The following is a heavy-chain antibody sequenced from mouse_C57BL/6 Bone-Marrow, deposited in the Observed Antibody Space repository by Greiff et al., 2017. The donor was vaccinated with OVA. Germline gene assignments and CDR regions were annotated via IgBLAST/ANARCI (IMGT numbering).Heavy chain of an antibody. CDR1: GYTFTDHT. J-gene: IGHJ1*03. CDR2: IYPRDGST. D-gene: IGHD2-3*01. CDR3: ARFPDGYYLYWYFDV. Sequence: QVQLQQSDAELVKPGASVKISCKVSGYTFTDHTIHWMKQRPEQGLEWIGYIYPRDGSTKYNEKFKGKATLTADKSSSTAYMQLNSLTSEDSAVYFCARFPDGYYLYWYFDVWGTGTTVTVSS. V-gene: IGHV1-78*01.